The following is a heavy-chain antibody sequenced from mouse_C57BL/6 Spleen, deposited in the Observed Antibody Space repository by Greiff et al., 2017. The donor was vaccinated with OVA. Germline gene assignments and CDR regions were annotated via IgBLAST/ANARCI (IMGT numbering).Heavy chain of an antibody. J-gene: IGHJ3*01. V-gene: IGHV1-75*01. Sequence: VQLQQSGPELVKPGASVKISCKASGYTFTDYYINWVKQRPGQGLEWIGWIFPGSGSTYYNEKFKGKATLTVDKSSSTAYMLLSSLTSEDSAVYFCARRSYGNPAWFAYWGQGTLVTVSA. CDR3: ARRSYGNPAWFAY. CDR2: IFPGSGST. CDR1: GYTFTDYY. D-gene: IGHD2-1*01.